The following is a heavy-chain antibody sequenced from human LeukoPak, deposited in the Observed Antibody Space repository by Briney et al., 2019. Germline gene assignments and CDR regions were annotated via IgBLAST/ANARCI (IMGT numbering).Heavy chain of an antibody. CDR2: IYYSGST. J-gene: IGHJ5*02. D-gene: IGHD6-19*01. V-gene: IGHV4-59*01. CDR1: GGSISSYY. CDR3: ARADPENSWFDP. Sequence: PSETLSLTCTVSGGSISSYYRSWIRQPPGKGLEWIGYIYYSGSTNYNPSLKSRVTISVDTSKNQFSLKLSSVTAADTAVYYCARADPENSWFDPWGQGTLVTVSS.